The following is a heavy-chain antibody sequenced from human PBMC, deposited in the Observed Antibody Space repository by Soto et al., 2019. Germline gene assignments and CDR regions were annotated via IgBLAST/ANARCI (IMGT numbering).Heavy chain of an antibody. CDR1: GFIFNRYA. J-gene: IGHJ4*02. D-gene: IGHD3-3*01. V-gene: IGHV3-30-3*01. CDR2: ISKDGSVQ. CDR3: ARSRSGAVPDSFGY. Sequence: QVQLVESGGRVVQPGRSLRLSCAASGFIFNRYAIHWVRQTPGNGLEWVAVISKDGSVQYYADSVRGRFIISRDKSKDTVYLEMNSLRAEDTAVFYCARSRSGAVPDSFGYWGQGTLVTVSS.